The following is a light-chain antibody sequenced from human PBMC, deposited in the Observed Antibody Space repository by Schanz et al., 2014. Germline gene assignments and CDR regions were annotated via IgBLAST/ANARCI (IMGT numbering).Light chain of an antibody. Sequence: EIVLTQSPATLSLSPGERATLSCRASQSVIGNSLAWYQQRPGQAPILLIYGASFRATGIPDRFSGSGSGTDFTLTISRLEPEDFAVYYCQQYNNWPRTFGQGTKVEIK. V-gene: IGKV3-20*01. CDR2: GAS. J-gene: IGKJ1*01. CDR1: QSVIGNS. CDR3: QQYNNWPRT.